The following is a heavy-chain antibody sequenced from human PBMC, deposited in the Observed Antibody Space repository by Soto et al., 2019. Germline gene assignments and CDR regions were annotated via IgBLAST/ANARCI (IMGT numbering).Heavy chain of an antibody. CDR3: AKDLFGIYYYGSGSYYNHDY. CDR1: GFTFSSYA. V-gene: IGHV3-23*01. D-gene: IGHD3-10*01. J-gene: IGHJ4*02. Sequence: SGGSLRLSCAASGFTFSSYAMSWVRQAPGKGLEWVSAISGSGGSTYYADSVKGRFTISRDNSKNTLYLQMNSLRAEDTAVYYCAKDLFGIYYYGSGSYYNHDYWGQGTLVTVSS. CDR2: ISGSGGST.